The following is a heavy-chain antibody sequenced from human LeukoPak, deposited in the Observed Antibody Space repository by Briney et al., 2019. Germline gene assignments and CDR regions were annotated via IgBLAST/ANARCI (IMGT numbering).Heavy chain of an antibody. J-gene: IGHJ6*03. CDR3: ARDSSSWYSYYYYYMDV. D-gene: IGHD6-13*01. CDR2: ISAYNGNT. Sequence: GASVKVSCKASGYTFTSYGISWVRQAPGQGLEWMGWISAYNGNTNYAQKLQGRVTMTTDTSTSTAYMELRSLRSDDTAVYYCARDSSSWYSYYYYYMDVWGKGTTVTISS. V-gene: IGHV1-18*01. CDR1: GYTFTSYG.